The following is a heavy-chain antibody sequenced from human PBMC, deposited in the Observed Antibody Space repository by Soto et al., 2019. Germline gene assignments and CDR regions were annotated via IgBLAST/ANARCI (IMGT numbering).Heavy chain of an antibody. Sequence: PGESLKISCQGSGYSFAGYWITWVRQKPGKGLELMGRIDPSDSQTYYSPSFRGHVTISVTKSITTVFLQWSSLRASDTAMYYCARQIYDSDTGPNFQYYFDSWGQGTRVTVSS. CDR1: GYSFAGYW. J-gene: IGHJ4*02. D-gene: IGHD3-22*01. CDR2: IDPSDSQT. V-gene: IGHV5-10-1*01. CDR3: ARQIYDSDTGPNFQYYFDS.